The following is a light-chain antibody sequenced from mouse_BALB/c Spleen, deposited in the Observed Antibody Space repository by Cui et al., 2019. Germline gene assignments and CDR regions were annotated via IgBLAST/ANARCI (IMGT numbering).Light chain of an antibody. CDR2: STS. Sequence: QIVLTQSPAIMSASLGERVTMTCTASSSVSSSYLHWYQQKPGSSPKLWIYSTSNLASGVPARFSGSGSGTSYSLTISSMEAEDAATYYCHLYHRSPLTFGAGTKLELK. CDR1: SSVSSSY. CDR3: HLYHRSPLT. J-gene: IGKJ5*01. V-gene: IGKV4-74*01.